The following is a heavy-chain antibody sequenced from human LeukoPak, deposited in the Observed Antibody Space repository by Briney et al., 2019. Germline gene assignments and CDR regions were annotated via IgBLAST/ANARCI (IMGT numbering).Heavy chain of an antibody. CDR3: ARGDVAAAGTDFIGHYYMDV. V-gene: IGHV1-46*01. D-gene: IGHD6-13*01. CDR1: GYTFTSYY. CDR2: INPSGGST. Sequence: ASVKVSCKASGYTFTSYYMHWVRQAPGQGLEWMGIINPSGGSTSYAQKFQGRVTMTRDTSTSTVYMELSSLRSEDTAVYYCARGDVAAAGTDFIGHYYMDVWGKGTTVTVSS. J-gene: IGHJ6*03.